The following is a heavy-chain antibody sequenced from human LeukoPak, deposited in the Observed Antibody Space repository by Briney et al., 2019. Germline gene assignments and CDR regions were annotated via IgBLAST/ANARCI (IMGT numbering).Heavy chain of an antibody. CDR2: IYYTGST. J-gene: IGHJ4*02. CDR3: ARGDYGSGSYYSDY. V-gene: IGHV4-59*01. Sequence: SETLSLTCTVSGGSISSYYWSWIRQPPGKGLEWIGYIYYTGSTNYNPSLKSRVTISVDTSKNHFSLKLSSVTAADTAVYYCARGDYGSGSYYSDYWGQGTLVTVSS. CDR1: GGSISSYY. D-gene: IGHD3-10*01.